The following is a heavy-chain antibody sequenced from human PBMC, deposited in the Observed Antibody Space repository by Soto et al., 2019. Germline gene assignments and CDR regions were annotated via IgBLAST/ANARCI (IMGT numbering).Heavy chain of an antibody. Sequence: PGGSLRLSCAASGFTFSSYGMHWVRQAPGKGLEWVALISYDGSNKYYADSVKGRFTISRDNSKNTLYLQMNSLRAEDTAVYYCAKVGGSGSYYISYYYYGMDVWGQGITVTV. CDR2: ISYDGSNK. CDR3: AKVGGSGSYYISYYYYGMDV. D-gene: IGHD3-10*01. CDR1: GFTFSSYG. J-gene: IGHJ6*02. V-gene: IGHV3-30*18.